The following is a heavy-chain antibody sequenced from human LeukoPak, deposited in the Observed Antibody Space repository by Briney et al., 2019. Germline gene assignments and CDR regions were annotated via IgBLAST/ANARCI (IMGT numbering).Heavy chain of an antibody. J-gene: IGHJ4*02. CDR3: ARLGGYFDY. CDR2: IYHSGST. Sequence: SETLSLTCAVYGGSFSGYYWSWIRQPPGKGLEWIGSIYHSGSTYYNPSLKSRVTISVDTSKNQFSLKLSSVTAADTAVYYCARLGGYFDYWGQGTLVTVSS. D-gene: IGHD3-16*01. V-gene: IGHV4-34*01. CDR1: GGSFSGYY.